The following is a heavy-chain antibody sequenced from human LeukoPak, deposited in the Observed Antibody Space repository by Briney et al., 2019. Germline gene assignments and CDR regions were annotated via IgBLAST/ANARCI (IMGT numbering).Heavy chain of an antibody. CDR3: AKDRGVAVAGTVFDN. CDR1: GFTFSSYA. J-gene: IGHJ4*02. Sequence: GGSLRLSCAASGFTFSSYAMSWVRQAPGKGLEWVSTISGSGAYTYYADSVKGRFTISRDNSKNTLYLQMNSLRAEDTAVFSCAKDRGVAVAGTVFDNWGQGTLVTVSS. D-gene: IGHD6-19*01. CDR2: ISGSGAYT. V-gene: IGHV3-23*01.